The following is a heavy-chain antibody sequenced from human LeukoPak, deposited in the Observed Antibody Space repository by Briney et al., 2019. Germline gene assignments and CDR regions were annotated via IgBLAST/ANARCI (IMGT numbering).Heavy chain of an antibody. J-gene: IGHJ4*02. Sequence: PGGSLRLSCAASRFSFSNYWMHWVRQAPGQGLVWVSRVKSDGSNPSYADSVKGRFTISRDNAGNMLYLQMNTLGAEDTAVYYCARDIVSGSGSLDYWGQGTLVTVSS. CDR2: VKSDGSNP. CDR3: ARDIVSGSGSLDY. CDR1: RFSFSNYW. V-gene: IGHV3-74*01. D-gene: IGHD3-10*01.